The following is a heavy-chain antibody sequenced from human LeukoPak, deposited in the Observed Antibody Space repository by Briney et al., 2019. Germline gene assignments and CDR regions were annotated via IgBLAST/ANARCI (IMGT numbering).Heavy chain of an antibody. CDR2: INTNTGNP. Sequence: GASVTVSCKASGYTFTSYAMNWVRQAPGQGLEWMGWINTNTGNPTYAQGFTGRFVFSLDTSVSTAYLQISSLKAEDTAVYYCARKFSSSWYGVFDYWGQGTLVTVSS. J-gene: IGHJ4*02. V-gene: IGHV7-4-1*02. D-gene: IGHD6-13*01. CDR3: ARKFSSSWYGVFDY. CDR1: GYTFTSYA.